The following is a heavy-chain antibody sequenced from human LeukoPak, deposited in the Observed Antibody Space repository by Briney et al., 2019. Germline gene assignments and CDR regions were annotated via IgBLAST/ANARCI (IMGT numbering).Heavy chain of an antibody. Sequence: GGSLRLSCAASGFTFSSYSMNWVRQAPGKGLEWVSYISSSSSTIYYADSVKGRFTISRDDAKNSLYLQMNSLRAEDTAVYYCARDIAVAVYNWFDPWGQGTLVTVSS. J-gene: IGHJ5*02. CDR1: GFTFSSYS. CDR2: ISSSSSTI. D-gene: IGHD6-19*01. CDR3: ARDIAVAVYNWFDP. V-gene: IGHV3-48*01.